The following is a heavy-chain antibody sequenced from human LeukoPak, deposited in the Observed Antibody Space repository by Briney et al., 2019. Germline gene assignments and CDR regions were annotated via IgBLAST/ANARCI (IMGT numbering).Heavy chain of an antibody. J-gene: IGHJ4*02. V-gene: IGHV1-69*13. Sequence: GASVKVSCKASGYTFTGYYMHWVRQAPGHGLEWMGVFIPILDTANSTQKFQGRVTITADESTSTAYMELSSLRSEDTAVYYCARANIDCSSTSCYYGTNDYWGQGTLVTVSS. CDR2: FIPILDTA. D-gene: IGHD2-2*01. CDR1: GYTFTGYY. CDR3: ARANIDCSSTSCYYGTNDY.